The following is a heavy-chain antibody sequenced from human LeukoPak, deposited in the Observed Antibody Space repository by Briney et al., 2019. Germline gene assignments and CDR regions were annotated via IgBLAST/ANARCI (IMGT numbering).Heavy chain of an antibody. D-gene: IGHD3-3*01. V-gene: IGHV4-59*11. CDR1: GGSISSHY. CDR2: IYYSGST. J-gene: IGHJ3*02. Sequence: SETLSLTCTVSGGSISSHYWSWIRQPPGKGLEWIGYIYYSGSTNYNPSLKSRVTISVDTSKNQFSLKLSSVTAADTAVYYCAGGITIFGVGPSSDAFDIWGQGTMVTVSS. CDR3: AGGITIFGVGPSSDAFDI.